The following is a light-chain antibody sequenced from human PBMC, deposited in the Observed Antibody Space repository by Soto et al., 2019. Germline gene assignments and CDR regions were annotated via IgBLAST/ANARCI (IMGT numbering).Light chain of an antibody. CDR3: QQYNNWPPVT. Sequence: EIVMTQSPATLSLSPGERATLSCRASQSVSSNLAWYQQKPGQAPRLLIYGASTRATGIPARFSGSGSGTEFTLTISSLQSEDFAVYYCQQYNNWPPVTFGRGTKVEIK. J-gene: IGKJ4*02. CDR2: GAS. V-gene: IGKV3-15*01. CDR1: QSVSSN.